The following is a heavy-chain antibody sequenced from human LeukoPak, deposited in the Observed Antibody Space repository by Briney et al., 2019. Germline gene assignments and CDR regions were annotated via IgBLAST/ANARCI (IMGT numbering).Heavy chain of an antibody. CDR1: GFTFSSYA. CDR2: ISGSGGST. J-gene: IGHJ5*02. V-gene: IGHV3-23*01. D-gene: IGHD4-17*01. CDR3: AKLNGVTVTNNWFDP. Sequence: GRSLRLSCAASGFTFSSYAISWVRQAPGKWLKWVSAISGSGGSTYYADSVKGRFTISRDNSKNTLYLQMNSLRAEGTAVYYCAKLNGVTVTNNWFDPWGQGTLVTVSS.